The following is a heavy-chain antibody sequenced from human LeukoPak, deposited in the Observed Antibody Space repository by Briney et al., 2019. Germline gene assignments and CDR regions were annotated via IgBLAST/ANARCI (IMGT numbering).Heavy chain of an antibody. CDR2: LAASGGST. Sequence: GGSLRLSCAASGFTFSSYAMSWVRQAPGKGLEWVSALAASGGSTFYVDSVKGRFTVSRDNSKNTLYLQMNSLRAEDTAVYYCAKNPGGYDSGTYSNWFGPWGQGTLVTVSS. V-gene: IGHV3-23*01. CDR3: AKNPGGYDSGTYSNWFGP. CDR1: GFTFSSYA. J-gene: IGHJ5*02. D-gene: IGHD3-22*01.